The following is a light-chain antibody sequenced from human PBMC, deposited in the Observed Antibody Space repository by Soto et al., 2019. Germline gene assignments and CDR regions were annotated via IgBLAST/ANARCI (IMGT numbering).Light chain of an antibody. Sequence: DIQMTQSPSSLSASVGDRVTITCQASQDITSYLNWYQHKPGKPPKLLIYDASILEAGVPPRFSGSGSGTDFTLTISGLQPEDVATYYCQHCDYLPIFGPGTTVDLK. CDR2: DAS. CDR1: QDITSY. CDR3: QHCDYLPI. J-gene: IGKJ3*01. V-gene: IGKV1-33*01.